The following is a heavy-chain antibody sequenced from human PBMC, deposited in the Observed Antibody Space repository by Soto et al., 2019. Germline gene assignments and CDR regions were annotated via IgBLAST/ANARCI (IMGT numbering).Heavy chain of an antibody. D-gene: IGHD3-10*01. J-gene: IGHJ4*02. CDR2: ISYDGSNK. CDR1: VFTFSSYG. V-gene: IGHV3-30*18. CDR3: AKSAVTMVRGVIDSDFDY. Sequence: GESLKISCAASVFTFSSYGMHWVRQAPGKGLEWVAVISYDGSNKYYADSVKGRFTISRDNSKNTLYLQMNSLRAEDTAVYYCAKSAVTMVRGVIDSDFDYWGQGTLVTVSS.